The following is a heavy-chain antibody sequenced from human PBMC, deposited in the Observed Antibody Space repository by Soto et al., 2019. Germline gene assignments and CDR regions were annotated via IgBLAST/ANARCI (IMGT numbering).Heavy chain of an antibody. CDR2: ISGSGGST. CDR1: GFTFSSYA. D-gene: IGHD3-3*01. J-gene: IGHJ6*02. CDR3: ANAVLHDFSRGLFAYYYYYGMVV. Sequence: EVQLLESGGGLVQPGGSLRLSCAASGFTFSSYAMSWVRQAPGKGLEWVSAISGSGGSTYYADSVKDRFTISRDNSKITVILTLSRPRAECMAVYDCANAVLHDFSRGLFAYYYYYGMVVWGRGPKVSVCS. V-gene: IGHV3-23*01.